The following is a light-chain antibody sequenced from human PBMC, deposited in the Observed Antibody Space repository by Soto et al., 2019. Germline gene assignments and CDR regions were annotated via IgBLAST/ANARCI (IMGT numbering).Light chain of an antibody. CDR3: QQSYGTPIT. V-gene: IGKV1-39*01. CDR2: VAS. CDR1: QSISRY. J-gene: IGKJ5*01. Sequence: IQMTQSRSSLSGCVGDRVTITCRASQSISRYLNWYQQKPGKAPNLLIYVASSLQSEVPSRFSGSGSGTDFTLTITSLQPEDFATYYCQQSYGTPITFGQGTRLENK.